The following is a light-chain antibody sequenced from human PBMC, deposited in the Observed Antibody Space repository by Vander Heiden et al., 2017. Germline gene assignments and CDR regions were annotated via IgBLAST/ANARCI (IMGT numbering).Light chain of an antibody. V-gene: IGLV2-8*01. CDR2: DVT. CDR3: TSYTGSNTVV. J-gene: IGLJ2*01. Sequence: QSALTQPPSASGSPGQAVTISCTGTSSDVGGYSYVSWYQQHPGKAHRLIIYDVTKRPSGVPERFSGSKSGNTASLTVAGLQAEDEADYYCTSYTGSNTVVFGGGTRLTVL. CDR1: SSDVGGYSY.